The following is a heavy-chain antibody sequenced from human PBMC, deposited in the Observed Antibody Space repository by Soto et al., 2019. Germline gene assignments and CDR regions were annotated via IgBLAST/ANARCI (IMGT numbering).Heavy chain of an antibody. CDR1: GGTFSSYA. CDR2: IIPIFGTA. J-gene: IGHJ4*02. Sequence: ASVEVSCKAAGGTFSSYAISWVRQAPGQGLEWMGGIIPIFGTANYAQKFQGRVTITADKSTSTAYMELSSLRSEDTAVYYCARLYSYGGIIDYWGQGTLVTVSS. V-gene: IGHV1-69*06. D-gene: IGHD5-18*01. CDR3: ARLYSYGGIIDY.